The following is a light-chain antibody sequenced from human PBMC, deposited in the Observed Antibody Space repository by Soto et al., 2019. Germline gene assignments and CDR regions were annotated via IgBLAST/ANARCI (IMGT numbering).Light chain of an antibody. CDR2: DAS. J-gene: IGKJ5*01. Sequence: DIQITQSPSSLSSSVRETFTITCQASQDISHYLNWYQQKPGKALKLLIYDASNLHPGVPSRFRGSGSGTEFSFNITSLQPEDVATYYCQQYDDLPITFGQGTRLEIK. V-gene: IGKV1-33*01. CDR1: QDISHY. CDR3: QQYDDLPIT.